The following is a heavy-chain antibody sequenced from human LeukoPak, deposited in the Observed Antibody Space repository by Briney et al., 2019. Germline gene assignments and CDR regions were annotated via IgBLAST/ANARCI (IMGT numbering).Heavy chain of an antibody. CDR2: INPYNGDT. Sequence: GASVKVSCKASGHTSTTYAIHWVRQAPGQGLEWMGRINPYNGDTNYAQKFQGRVTMTTDTSTTTAYMELRSLRSDDTAVYYCGEGDYWGQGTLVTVSS. CDR1: GHTSTTYA. J-gene: IGHJ4*02. V-gene: IGHV1-18*01. CDR3: GEGDY.